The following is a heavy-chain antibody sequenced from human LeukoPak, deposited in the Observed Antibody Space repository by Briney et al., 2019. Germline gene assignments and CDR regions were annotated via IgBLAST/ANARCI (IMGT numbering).Heavy chain of an antibody. D-gene: IGHD6-6*01. Sequence: ASVKVSCKASGYTFTRYSFHWVRQAPGQGLEWMGWINPNSGDTNHAQNFQGRVTMTRDTSINTAYLILSRLRSDDTAVYYCARGAPHSSSSDHFDYWGQGTLVTVSS. V-gene: IGHV1-2*02. CDR1: GYTFTRYS. CDR2: INPNSGDT. CDR3: ARGAPHSSSSDHFDY. J-gene: IGHJ4*02.